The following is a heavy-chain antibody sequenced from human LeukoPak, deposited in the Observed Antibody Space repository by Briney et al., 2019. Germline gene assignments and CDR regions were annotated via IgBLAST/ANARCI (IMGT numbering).Heavy chain of an antibody. CDR2: INQDGSEK. J-gene: IGHJ4*02. CDR1: GFTFTTYW. CDR3: ASEVPIGCFGY. Sequence: GGSLRLSCAASGFTFTTYWMTWVRQAPGKGLEWVANINQDGSEKYYVDSVKGRFTISRDNAKNSLSLQMNSLRAEDTAVYYCASEVPIGCFGYWGQGTLVTVSS. D-gene: IGHD6-19*01. V-gene: IGHV3-7*01.